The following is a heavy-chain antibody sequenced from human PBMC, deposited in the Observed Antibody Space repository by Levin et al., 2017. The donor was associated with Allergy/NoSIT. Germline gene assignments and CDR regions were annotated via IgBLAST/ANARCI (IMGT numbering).Heavy chain of an antibody. J-gene: IGHJ4*02. D-gene: IGHD2-15*01. CDR2: INSDGSST. V-gene: IGHV3-74*01. CDR1: GFTFSSYW. Sequence: GGSLRLSCAASGFTFSSYWMHWVRQAPGKGLVWVSRINSDGSSTSYADSVKGRFTISRDNAKNTLYLQMNSLRAEDTAVYYCARARRLYCSGGSCYSGFDYWGQGTLVTVSS. CDR3: ARARRLYCSGGSCYSGFDY.